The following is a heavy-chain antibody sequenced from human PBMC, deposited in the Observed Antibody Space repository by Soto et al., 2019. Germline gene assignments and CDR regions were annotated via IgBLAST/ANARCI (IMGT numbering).Heavy chain of an antibody. D-gene: IGHD1-26*01. CDR3: ARATGATETPFDY. V-gene: IGHV1-69*13. Sequence: SVKVSCKASGGTFSSYAISWVRQAPGQGLEWMGGIIPIFGTANYAQKFQGRVTITADESTSTAYMELSSLRSEDTAVYYCARATGATETPFDYWGQGTLVTVSS. J-gene: IGHJ4*02. CDR2: IIPIFGTA. CDR1: GGTFSSYA.